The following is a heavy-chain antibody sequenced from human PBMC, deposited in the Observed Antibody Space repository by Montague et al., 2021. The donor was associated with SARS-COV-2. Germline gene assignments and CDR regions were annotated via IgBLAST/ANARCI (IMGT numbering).Heavy chain of an antibody. CDR1: GFSLSTSGLC. V-gene: IGHV2-70*11. CDR3: ARRTYVIVADYGYRLDD. J-gene: IGHJ4*02. Sequence: PALVKPTQTLTLTCTFSGFSLSTSGLCVSWIRQPPGKALEWLARIDWDDDKYYSTSLKTRLTISKDTSKNQVVLTMTNMDPVDTATYYCARRTYVIVADYGYRLDDWGQGTMVTVSS. CDR2: IDWDDDK. D-gene: IGHD5-18*01.